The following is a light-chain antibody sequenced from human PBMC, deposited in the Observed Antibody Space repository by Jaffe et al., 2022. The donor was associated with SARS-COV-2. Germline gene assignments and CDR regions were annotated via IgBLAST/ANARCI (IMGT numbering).Light chain of an antibody. CDR1: QSISKY. J-gene: IGKJ1*01. CDR2: AAS. CDR3: QQSYSSPPT. Sequence: DIQMTQSPASLSASLGDRVTITCRASQSISKYLNWYQQRPGKAPTLLIFAASNLQSGVPSRFSGSGSGTDFTLIISSLQPEDFATYYCQQSYSSPPTFGRGTKMEI. V-gene: IGKV1-39*01.